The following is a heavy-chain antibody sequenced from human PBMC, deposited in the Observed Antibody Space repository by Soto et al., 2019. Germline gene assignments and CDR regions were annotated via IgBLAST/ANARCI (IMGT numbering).Heavy chain of an antibody. V-gene: IGHV4-59*01. CDR3: ARAHGYLKFMDV. Sequence: TSETLSLTCTVSGGSISSYYWSWIRQPPGKGLEWIGYIHYSGSTNYNPSLKSRVTISVDTSKNQFSLKLSSVTAADTAVYYCARAHGYLKFMDVWGKGTTVTAPQ. D-gene: IGHD6-13*01. J-gene: IGHJ6*04. CDR2: IHYSGST. CDR1: GGSISSYY.